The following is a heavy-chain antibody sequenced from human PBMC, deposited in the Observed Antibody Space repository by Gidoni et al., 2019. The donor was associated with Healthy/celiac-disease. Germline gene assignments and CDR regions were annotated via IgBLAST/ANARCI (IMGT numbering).Heavy chain of an antibody. D-gene: IGHD6-19*01. CDR3: ARVNGSSSGWYTYYFDY. CDR1: GWSFSGSY. CDR2: INHSGST. J-gene: IGHJ4*02. Sequence: QVQLQQWVAGLLKPSETLSLTCAVSGWSFSGSYCSWIRQPPGKGLEWSGEINHSGSTNYNPSLKSRVTISVDTSKNQFSLKLSSVTAADTAVYYCARVNGSSSGWYTYYFDYWGQGTLVTVSS. V-gene: IGHV4-34*01.